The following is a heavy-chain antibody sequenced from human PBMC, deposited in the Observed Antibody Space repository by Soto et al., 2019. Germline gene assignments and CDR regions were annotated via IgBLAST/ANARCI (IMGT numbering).Heavy chain of an antibody. CDR2: ISAYNGNT. V-gene: IGHV1-18*01. J-gene: IGHJ5*02. Sequence: QVQLVQSGAEVKKPGASVKVSCKASGYTFTSYGIRWVRQAPGQGLEWMGWISAYNGNTNYAQKLQGRVTMTTDTSTSTAYMELRSLRSDDTAVYYCARTPLGSKYITIFGVAPNWFDPWGQGTLVTVSS. D-gene: IGHD3-3*01. CDR3: ARTPLGSKYITIFGVAPNWFDP. CDR1: GYTFTSYG.